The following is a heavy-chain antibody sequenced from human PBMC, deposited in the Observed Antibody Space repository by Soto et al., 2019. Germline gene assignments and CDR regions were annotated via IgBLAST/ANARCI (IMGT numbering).Heavy chain of an antibody. D-gene: IGHD2-8*02. CDR3: ARDLWSWSLLIHP. CDR1: GFSLSRYG. V-gene: IGHV3-33*01. Sequence: SLGLSCTASGFSLSRYGVHWSLRAPGKGLEWVAGLWANGFTTSYRDSVKGRFTISRDTPENRVYLEMNSLGAEDTAVYYCARDLWSWSLLIHPWCQGTLVTVSS. J-gene: IGHJ5*02. CDR2: LWANGFTT.